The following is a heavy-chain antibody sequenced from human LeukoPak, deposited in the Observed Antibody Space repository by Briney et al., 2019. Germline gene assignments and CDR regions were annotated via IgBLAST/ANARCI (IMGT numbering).Heavy chain of an antibody. CDR1: GFTFDDYG. CDR2: INWNGGST. J-gene: IGHJ4*02. CDR3: ARGRYCSGGSCYFDY. D-gene: IGHD2-15*01. V-gene: IGHV3-20*04. Sequence: GGSLRLSCAAPGFTFDDYGMSWVRQAPGKGLEWVSGINWNGGSTGYADSVKGRFTISRDNAKNSLYLQMNSLRAEDTAVYYCARGRYCSGGSCYFDYWGQGTLVTVSS.